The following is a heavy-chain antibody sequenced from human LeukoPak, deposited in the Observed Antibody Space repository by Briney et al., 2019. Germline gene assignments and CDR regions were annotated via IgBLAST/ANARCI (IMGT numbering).Heavy chain of an antibody. V-gene: IGHV5-51*01. Sequence: GESLQIFCKGSGYSFTSYWIGWVRQMPGKGLEWMGIIYPGDSDTRYSPSFQGQVTISADKSINTAYLQWSSLKASDTAMYYCARGGAVTSPLFDYWGQGTLVTVSS. CDR1: GYSFTSYW. CDR3: ARGGAVTSPLFDY. J-gene: IGHJ4*02. CDR2: IYPGDSDT. D-gene: IGHD4-11*01.